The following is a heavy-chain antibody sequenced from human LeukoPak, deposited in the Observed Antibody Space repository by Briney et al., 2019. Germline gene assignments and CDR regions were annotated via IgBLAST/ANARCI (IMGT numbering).Heavy chain of an antibody. V-gene: IGHV4-31*03. CDR2: IYYSGST. Sequence: SETLSLTCTVSGGSISSGGYYWSWIRQHPGKGLEWIGYIYYSGSTYYNPSLESRVTISVDTSKNQFSLKLSSVTAADTAVYYCARALDCSSTSCRYDNWFDPWGQGTLVTVSS. D-gene: IGHD2-2*01. CDR3: ARALDCSSTSCRYDNWFDP. CDR1: GGSISSGGYY. J-gene: IGHJ5*02.